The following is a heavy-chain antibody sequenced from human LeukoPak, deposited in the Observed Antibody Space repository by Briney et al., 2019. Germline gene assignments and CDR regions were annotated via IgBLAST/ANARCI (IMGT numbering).Heavy chain of an antibody. J-gene: IGHJ5*02. CDR3: ARVSSSWYWFDP. CDR2: ISGSGGDT. CDR1: GFTFNSYA. D-gene: IGHD6-13*01. V-gene: IGHV3-23*01. Sequence: GGSLRLSCAASGFTFNSYAMIWVRQAPGKGLEWVSGISGSGGDTHYAESVKGRFTISRDNSKNTLYLQMNSLRAEDTAVYYCARVSSSWYWFDPWGQGTLVTVSS.